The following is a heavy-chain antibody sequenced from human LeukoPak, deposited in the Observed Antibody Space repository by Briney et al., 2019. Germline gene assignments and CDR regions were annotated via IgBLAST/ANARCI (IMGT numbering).Heavy chain of an antibody. V-gene: IGHV3-23*01. J-gene: IGHJ3*02. CDR3: ARESSSSRVDAFDI. CDR1: GLTFSSHA. D-gene: IGHD6-6*01. Sequence: GGSLRLSCVASGLTFSSHAMTWVRQIPGKGLEWVSGITGSAGSAFYADSVKGRFTISRDSAKNSLYLQMNSLRAEDTAVYYCARESSSSRVDAFDIWGQGTMVTVSS. CDR2: ITGSAGSA.